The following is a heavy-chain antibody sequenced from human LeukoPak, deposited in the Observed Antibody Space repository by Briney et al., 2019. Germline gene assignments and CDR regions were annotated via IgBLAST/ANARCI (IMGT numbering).Heavy chain of an antibody. CDR3: ARDPSGKADYYSYMDV. J-gene: IGHJ6*03. V-gene: IGHV3-21*01. CDR1: GFTLSTYT. D-gene: IGHD3-3*01. CDR2: IGSRGSSI. Sequence: GGSLRLSCAASGFTLSTYTMNWVRQAPGKGLEWISIIGSRGSSIYYADSVKGRFTISRDSAKNSLHLEMNTLRVEDTAVYYCARDPSGKADYYSYMDVWGKGTTVTVSS.